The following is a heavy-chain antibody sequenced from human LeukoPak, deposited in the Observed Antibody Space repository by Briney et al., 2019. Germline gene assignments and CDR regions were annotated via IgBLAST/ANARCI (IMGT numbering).Heavy chain of an antibody. CDR1: GFTFTSYA. Sequence: PGGSLRLSCAASGFTFTSYAMSWIRQAPGKGLEWVSAISGSGGSTYYADSVKGRFTTSRDNSKNTLYLQMNSLRAEDTAVYYCAKDRSSMVRGVGWFDPWGQGTLVTVSS. CDR2: ISGSGGST. J-gene: IGHJ5*02. V-gene: IGHV3-23*01. D-gene: IGHD3-10*01. CDR3: AKDRSSMVRGVGWFDP.